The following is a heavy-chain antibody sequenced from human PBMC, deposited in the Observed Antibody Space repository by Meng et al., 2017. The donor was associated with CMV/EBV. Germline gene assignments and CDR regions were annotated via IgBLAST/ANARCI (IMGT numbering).Heavy chain of an antibody. CDR3: ARGTTVGATYAVDY. CDR1: GGSISSGGYY. D-gene: IGHD1-26*01. J-gene: IGHJ4*02. CDR2: ISYSGST. V-gene: IGHV4-31*02. Sequence: SGGSISSGGYYWSWIHQHPGKGLDWIGYISYSGSTYYNPSLKSRVTISVDTSKNQFSLKLSSVTAADTAVYYCARGTTVGATYAVDYWGQGTLVTVSS.